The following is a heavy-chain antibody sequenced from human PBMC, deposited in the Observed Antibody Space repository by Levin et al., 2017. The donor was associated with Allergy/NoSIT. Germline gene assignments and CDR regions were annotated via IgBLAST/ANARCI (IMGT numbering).Heavy chain of an antibody. CDR3: ARGQARYYDSSGYSVYYLDY. CDR2: IYQSGST. J-gene: IGHJ4*02. Sequence: SETLSLTCTVSGGSINSGGYSWSWIRQPPGRGLEWIGYIYQSGSTSYNPSLKSRVTMSLDRSKNQFSLSLSSVTAADTAVYHCARGQARYYDSSGYSVYYLDYWGQGTLVTVSS. D-gene: IGHD3-22*01. CDR1: GGSINSGGYS. V-gene: IGHV4-30-2*01.